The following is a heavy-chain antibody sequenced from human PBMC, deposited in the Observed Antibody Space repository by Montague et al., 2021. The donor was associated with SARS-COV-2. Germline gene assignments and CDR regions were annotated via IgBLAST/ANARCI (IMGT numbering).Heavy chain of an antibody. J-gene: IGHJ4*02. CDR2: IPYDGSNK. D-gene: IGHD3-9*01. CDR1: GFTFSSYA. V-gene: IGHV3-30*04. CDR3: ARVGGGRRYDILYYFDY. Sequence: SLRLSCAASGFTFSSYAMHWVRQAPGKGLEWVALIPYDGSNKYSADSVQGRFTVSRDNSKNTLYLQMNSLRVEDTAVYYCARVGGGRRYDILYYFDYWGQGTLVTVSS.